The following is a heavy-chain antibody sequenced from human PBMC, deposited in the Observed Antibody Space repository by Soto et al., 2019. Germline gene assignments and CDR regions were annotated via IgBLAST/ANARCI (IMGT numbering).Heavy chain of an antibody. J-gene: IGHJ6*02. CDR3: TIPIPDTPMVTSYYYFAMDV. CDR2: IKSKFDGGST. CDR1: GFSVTDAW. V-gene: IGHV3-15*07. D-gene: IGHD5-18*01. Sequence: DVQLLESGGGLVEPGGSLRLSCAVSGFSVTDAWMNWVRQVPGKGLAWVGRIKSKFDGGSTDYAAPVKGRFTISKDDSKNTLYLHMTRLKTADTAVYYCTIPIPDTPMVTSYYYFAMDVWGPGTTVSVSS.